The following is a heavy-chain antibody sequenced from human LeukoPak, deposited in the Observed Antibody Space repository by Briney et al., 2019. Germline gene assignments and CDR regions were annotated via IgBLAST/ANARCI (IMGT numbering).Heavy chain of an antibody. V-gene: IGHV4-34*01. D-gene: IGHD3-9*01. CDR3: ARAILRGRYFDY. Sequence: PSETLSLTCAVYGGSFSGYFWSWIRQPPGKGLEWIGEISHSGSTNYNPSLKSRVTISVDRSKNQFSLKLSSVTAADTAVYYCARAILRGRYFDYWGQGTLVTVSS. J-gene: IGHJ4*02. CDR1: GGSFSGYF. CDR2: ISHSGST.